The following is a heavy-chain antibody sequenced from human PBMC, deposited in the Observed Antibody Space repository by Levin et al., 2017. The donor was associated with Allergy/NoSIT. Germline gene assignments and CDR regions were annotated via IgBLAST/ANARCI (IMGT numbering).Heavy chain of an antibody. J-gene: IGHJ4*02. Sequence: GESLKISCEGSGFTFSNNWIGWVRQMPGKGLEWMGLIYPHDSETKYSASFQGQITISVDKSITTAYLQWSSLRAPDTGNYYCARQGTGNYDFWSGFYHAPFDFWGQGTVVTVSS. CDR2: IYPHDSET. D-gene: IGHD3-3*01. CDR1: GFTFSNNW. CDR3: ARQGTGNYDFWSGFYHAPFDF. V-gene: IGHV5-51*01.